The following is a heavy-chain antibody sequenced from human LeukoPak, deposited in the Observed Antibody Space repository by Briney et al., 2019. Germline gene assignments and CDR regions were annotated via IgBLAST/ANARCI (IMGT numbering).Heavy chain of an antibody. V-gene: IGHV1-2*06. CDR2: INPNSGGT. Sequence: ASVKVSCKASGYTFTGYYMHWVRQAPGQGLEWMGRINPNSGGTNYAQKFQGRVTMTRDTSISTAYMELSRLRSDDTAVYYCASQTYYYGSGGYSYWGQGTLVTVSS. CDR1: GYTFTGYY. D-gene: IGHD3-10*01. J-gene: IGHJ4*02. CDR3: ASQTYYYGSGGYSY.